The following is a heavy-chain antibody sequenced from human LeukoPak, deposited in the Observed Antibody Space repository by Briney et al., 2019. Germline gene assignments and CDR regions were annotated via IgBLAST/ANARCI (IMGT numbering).Heavy chain of an antibody. Sequence: ASVKVSCKASGYTFTSYGISWVRQAPGQGLEWMGWISSYNGNTNYAQKLQGRVTMTTDTSTSTAYMELRSLRSDGTAVYYCARTRNYSGNYYYYYMDVWGKGTTVTISS. D-gene: IGHD1-26*01. V-gene: IGHV1-18*01. CDR3: ARTRNYSGNYYYYYMDV. J-gene: IGHJ6*03. CDR2: ISSYNGNT. CDR1: GYTFTSYG.